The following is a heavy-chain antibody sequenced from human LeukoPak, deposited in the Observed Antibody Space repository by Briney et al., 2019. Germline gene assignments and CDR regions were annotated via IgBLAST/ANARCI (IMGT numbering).Heavy chain of an antibody. CDR1: GGSISSGGYS. V-gene: IGHV4-30-2*01. D-gene: IGHD3-10*01. CDR3: ARGAAKHYYGSGSYPSGYYYYYMDV. CDR2: IYHSGST. Sequence: SETLSLTCAVSGGSISSGGYSWSWIRQPPGKGLEWIGYIYHSGSTYYNPSLKSRVTISVDRSKNQFSLKLSSVTAADTAVYYCARGAAKHYYGSGSYPSGYYYYYMDVWGKGTTVTVSS. J-gene: IGHJ6*03.